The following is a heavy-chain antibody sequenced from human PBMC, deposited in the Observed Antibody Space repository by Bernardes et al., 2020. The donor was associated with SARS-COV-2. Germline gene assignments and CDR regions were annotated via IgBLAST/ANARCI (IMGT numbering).Heavy chain of an antibody. V-gene: IGHV4-31*03. D-gene: IGHD3-9*01. CDR3: ARADVGSADDILPCPI. CDR1: GGSISSGVYY. Sequence: SETLSLTCTVSGGSISSGVYYWNWIRQYPGKALEWIGYIHYSGSTYYNPSLKSRVNISLDTSKNQFSLRLTSVTAADTAVYYCARADVGSADDILPCPIWGQGTLISVLS. J-gene: IGHJ3*02. CDR2: IHYSGST.